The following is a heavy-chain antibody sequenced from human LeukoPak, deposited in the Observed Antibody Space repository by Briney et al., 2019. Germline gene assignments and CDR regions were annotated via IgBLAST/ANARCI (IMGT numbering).Heavy chain of an antibody. J-gene: IGHJ4*02. V-gene: IGHV1-2*02. CDR2: INPNSGGT. D-gene: IGHD3-10*01. CDR3: ARTYYYGSGSYSFDY. Sequence: GAPVKVSCKASGYTFTGYYMHWVRQAPGQGLEWMGWINPNSGGTNYAQKFQGRVTMTRDTSISTAYMELSRLRSDDTAVYYCARTYYYGSGSYSFDYWGQGTLLTVSS. CDR1: GYTFTGYY.